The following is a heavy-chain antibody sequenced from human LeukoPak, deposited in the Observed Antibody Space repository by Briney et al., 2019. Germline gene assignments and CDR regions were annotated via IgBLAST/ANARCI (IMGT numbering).Heavy chain of an antibody. J-gene: IGHJ6*02. Sequence: SVKVSCKASGGTFSSYAISWVRQAPGQGLEWMGGIIPIFGTANYAQKFQGRVTITADESTSTAYMELSSLRSEDTAVYYCARRGVGYCSSTSCYYPDDYYGMGVWGQGTTVTVSS. V-gene: IGHV1-69*13. CDR3: ARRGVGYCSSTSCYYPDDYYGMGV. CDR1: GGTFSSYA. D-gene: IGHD2-2*01. CDR2: IIPIFGTA.